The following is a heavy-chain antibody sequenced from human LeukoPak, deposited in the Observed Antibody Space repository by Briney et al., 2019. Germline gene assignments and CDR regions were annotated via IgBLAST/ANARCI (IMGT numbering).Heavy chain of an antibody. J-gene: IGHJ4*02. CDR3: ARGPDYCGSLSRY. Sequence: SETLSLTCAVYGGSFSGYYWSWIRQPPGKGLEWIGEINHSGSTNYNPSLKSRVTISVDTSKNQFSLRLSSVTAADTAVYYCARGPDYCGSLSRYWGQGTLVTVSS. CDR2: INHSGST. CDR1: GGSFSGYY. D-gene: IGHD3-10*01. V-gene: IGHV4-34*01.